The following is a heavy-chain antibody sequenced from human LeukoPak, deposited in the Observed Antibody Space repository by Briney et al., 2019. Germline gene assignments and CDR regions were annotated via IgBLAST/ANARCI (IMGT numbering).Heavy chain of an antibody. J-gene: IGHJ6*03. CDR3: ARTPSNIVGATASSMDV. CDR1: GFTFSSYE. CDR2: ISTSSSYI. D-gene: IGHD1-26*01. Sequence: GGSLRLSCAASGFTFSSYEMNWVRQAPGKGLEWVSSISTSSSYIYYADSVKGRFTISRDNAKNSLYLQMNSLRAEDTAVYYCARTPSNIVGATASSMDVWGKGTTVTVSS. V-gene: IGHV3-21*01.